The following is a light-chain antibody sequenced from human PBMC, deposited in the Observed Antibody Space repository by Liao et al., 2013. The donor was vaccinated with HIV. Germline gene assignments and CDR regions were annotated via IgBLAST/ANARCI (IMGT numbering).Light chain of an antibody. Sequence: SYDLTQPPSVSVSPGQTASITCSGDELGDKYASWYQQRPGQSPVLVIYQDVKRPSGIPERFSGSQSGNTATLTISGTQTLDEADYYCQTWDSSNMIFGGGTKLTVL. J-gene: IGLJ2*01. CDR1: ELGDKY. CDR2: QDV. V-gene: IGLV3-1*01. CDR3: QTWDSSNMI.